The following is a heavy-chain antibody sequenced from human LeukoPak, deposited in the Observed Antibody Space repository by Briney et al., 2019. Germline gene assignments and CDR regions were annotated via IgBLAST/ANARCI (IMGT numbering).Heavy chain of an antibody. D-gene: IGHD4-17*01. CDR1: GGSISSYY. V-gene: IGHV4-59*01. CDR3: ARSQDYGAFIDY. Sequence: SETLSLTCTVSGGSISSYYCSWIRQPPGKGLEWIGYIYYSGSTNYNPSLKSRVTISVDTSKNQFSLKLSSVTAADTAVYYCARSQDYGAFIDYWGQGTLVTVSS. CDR2: IYYSGST. J-gene: IGHJ4*02.